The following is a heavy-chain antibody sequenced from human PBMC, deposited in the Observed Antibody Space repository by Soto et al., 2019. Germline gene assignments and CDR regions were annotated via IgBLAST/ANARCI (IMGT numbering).Heavy chain of an antibody. CDR3: AKEVSLGSTVDLGY. Sequence: GGSLRLSCAASGFTFSIFAMSWVRQSPGKGLEWVSTTSGSGGSTYYADAVKGRFTISRDNSMGTLYLQMKSLRVEDTAIYYCAKEVSLGSTVDLGYWGQGALVTVSS. CDR2: TSGSGGST. V-gene: IGHV3-23*01. J-gene: IGHJ4*02. D-gene: IGHD7-27*01. CDR1: GFTFSIFA.